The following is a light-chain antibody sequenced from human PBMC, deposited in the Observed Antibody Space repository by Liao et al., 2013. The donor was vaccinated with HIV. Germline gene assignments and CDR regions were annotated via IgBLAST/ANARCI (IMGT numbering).Light chain of an antibody. CDR1: NIGSIS. V-gene: IGLV3-21*01. CDR3: QAWDSSVV. CDR2: YDS. Sequence: SYVLTQPPSVSVAPGKTARITCGGNNIGSISVHWYQQKPGQAPVLVIYYDSDRPSGIPERFSGSNSGNTATLTISGTQAMDEADYYCQAWDSSVVFGGGTKLTVL. J-gene: IGLJ2*01.